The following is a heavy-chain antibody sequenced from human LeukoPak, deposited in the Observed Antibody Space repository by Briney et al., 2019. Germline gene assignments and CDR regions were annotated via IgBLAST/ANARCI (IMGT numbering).Heavy chain of an antibody. J-gene: IGHJ4*02. Sequence: GGSLRLSCVASGFSFSEFYMSWIRQAPGKGLEWVSYIGSTTYYADSVKGRFTISRDNAKNSLYLQMNSLRAEDTAVYYCARNLDYWGQGTLVTVSS. CDR1: GFSFSEFY. CDR2: IGSTT. V-gene: IGHV3-11*04. CDR3: ARNLDY. D-gene: IGHD1-14*01.